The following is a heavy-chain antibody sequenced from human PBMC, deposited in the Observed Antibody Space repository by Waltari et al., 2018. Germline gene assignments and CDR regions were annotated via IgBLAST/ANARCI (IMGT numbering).Heavy chain of an antibody. Sequence: QVQLVQSGAEVKKPGASVKVSCKASGYTFTSYDLNWVRQAPGQGLEWMGWMNPNSGNTGYAQKFQGRVTMTRNTSISTAYMELSSLRSEDTAVYYCAREFRGYYDSSGYPDYWGQGTLVTVSS. V-gene: IGHV1-8*01. J-gene: IGHJ4*02. CDR2: MNPNSGNT. CDR3: AREFRGYYDSSGYPDY. CDR1: GYTFTSYD. D-gene: IGHD3-22*01.